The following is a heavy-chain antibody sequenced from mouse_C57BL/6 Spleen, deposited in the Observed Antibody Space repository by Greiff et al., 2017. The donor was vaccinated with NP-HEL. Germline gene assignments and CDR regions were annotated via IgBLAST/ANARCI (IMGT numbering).Heavy chain of an antibody. CDR1: GFTFSDYY. V-gene: IGHV5-12*01. D-gene: IGHD1-1*01. CDR2: ISNGGGST. Sequence: EVQGVESGGGLVQPGGSLKLSCAASGFTFSDYYMYWVRQTPEKRLEWVAYISNGGGSTYYPDTVKGRFTFSRANDKNTLYLQMSRLKAEDTAMYYCARGGYYYDFAYWGQGTLVTVSA. CDR3: ARGGYYYDFAY. J-gene: IGHJ3*01.